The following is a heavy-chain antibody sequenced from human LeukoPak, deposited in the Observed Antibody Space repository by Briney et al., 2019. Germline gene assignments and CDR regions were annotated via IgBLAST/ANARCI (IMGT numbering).Heavy chain of an antibody. CDR1: GGSISSGGYY. CDR2: IYYSGST. J-gene: IGHJ4*02. Sequence: SETLSLTCTVSGGSISSGGYYWSWIRQHPGKGLEWIGYIYYSGSTYYNPSLKSRVTISVDTSKNQFSLKLSSVTAADTAVYYCARTMTGAFFDYWGQGALVTVSS. D-gene: IGHD3-9*01. V-gene: IGHV4-31*03. CDR3: ARTMTGAFFDY.